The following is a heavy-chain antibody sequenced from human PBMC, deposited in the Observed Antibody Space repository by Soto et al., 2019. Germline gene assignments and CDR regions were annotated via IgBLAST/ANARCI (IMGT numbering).Heavy chain of an antibody. CDR3: ATSQKGYNWNYFDH. D-gene: IGHD1-20*01. J-gene: IGHJ4*02. Sequence: SETLSLTCAVSGGSISSGGYSWSWIRQPPGKGLGWIGYIYHSGSTYYNPSLESRVSVSVDTSKNQFSLKVSGVSAADTAVYYCATSQKGYNWNYFDHWGQGALVTVSS. V-gene: IGHV4-30-2*01. CDR2: IYHSGST. CDR1: GGSISSGGYS.